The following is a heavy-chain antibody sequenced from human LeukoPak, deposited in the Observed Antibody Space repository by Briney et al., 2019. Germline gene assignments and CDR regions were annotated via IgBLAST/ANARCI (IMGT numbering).Heavy chain of an antibody. J-gene: IGHJ6*02. CDR2: INPSGGST. CDR3: AKGIYGSGSYLYGMDV. D-gene: IGHD3-10*01. V-gene: IGHV1-46*01. CDR1: GYTFTSYY. Sequence: ASVKVSCTASGYTFTSYYMHWVRQAPGQGLEWMGIINPSGGSTSYAQKFQGRVTMTRDTSTSTAYMELSSLRSEDTAVYYCAKGIYGSGSYLYGMDVWGQGTTVTVSS.